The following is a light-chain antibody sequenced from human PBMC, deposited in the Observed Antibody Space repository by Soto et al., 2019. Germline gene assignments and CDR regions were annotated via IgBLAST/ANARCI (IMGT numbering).Light chain of an antibody. J-gene: IGKJ4*01. CDR3: QQRSSWPLT. Sequence: EIVLTQCPGTLSLSPGETATLSCTAGQSDHRSYLAWYQQRNGQAPRILIYDASNRDTGIPARISGSGSGTDFTLSISRLEPEDFEVYYCQQRSSWPLTFGGGTKVDIK. V-gene: IGKV3-11*01. CDR2: DAS. CDR1: QSDHRSY.